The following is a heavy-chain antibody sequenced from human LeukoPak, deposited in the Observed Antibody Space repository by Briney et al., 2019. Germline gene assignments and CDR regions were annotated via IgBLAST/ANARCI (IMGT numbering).Heavy chain of an antibody. Sequence: GASVKVSCKASGYTFTSYDINWVRQATGQGLEWMGWMNPNSGNTGYVQKFQGRVTMTRNTSISAAYMELSSLRSEDTAVYYCARGPHRYCSGGSCVIDYWGQGTLVTVSS. D-gene: IGHD2-15*01. CDR2: MNPNSGNT. J-gene: IGHJ4*02. V-gene: IGHV1-8*01. CDR3: ARGPHRYCSGGSCVIDY. CDR1: GYTFTSYD.